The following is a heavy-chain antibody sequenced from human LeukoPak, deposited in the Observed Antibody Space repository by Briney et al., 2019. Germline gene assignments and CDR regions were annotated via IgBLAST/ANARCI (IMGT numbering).Heavy chain of an antibody. D-gene: IGHD5-12*01. CDR2: IYSSGST. J-gene: IGHJ5*02. V-gene: IGHV4-59*12. CDR3: AREIVTTNWFDP. CDR1: GVSISSYY. Sequence: PSETLSLTCSVSGVSISSYYWSWIRQPPGKGLEWIGYIYSSGSTNYNPSLKSRVTISVDKSKNQFSLKLSSVTAADTAVYYCAREIVTTNWFDPWGQGTLVTVSS.